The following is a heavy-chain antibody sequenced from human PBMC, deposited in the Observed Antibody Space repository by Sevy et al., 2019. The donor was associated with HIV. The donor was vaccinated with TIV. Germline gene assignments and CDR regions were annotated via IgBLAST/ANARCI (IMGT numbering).Heavy chain of an antibody. D-gene: IGHD3-22*01. J-gene: IGHJ3*02. CDR1: GGSISSSSYY. V-gene: IGHV4-39*01. CDR2: IYYSGGT. CDR3: ASEIVDYYDSSGTNGFDI. Sequence: SETLSLTCTVSGGSISSSSYYWGWIRQPPGKGLEWIGSIYYSGGTYYNPSLKSRVTISVDTSKNQFSLRLGSVTAADTAVYYCASEIVDYYDSSGTNGFDIWGQGTMVTVSS.